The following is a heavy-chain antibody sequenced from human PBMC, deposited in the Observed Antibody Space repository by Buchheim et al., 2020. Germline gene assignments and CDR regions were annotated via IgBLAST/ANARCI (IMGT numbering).Heavy chain of an antibody. CDR1: GFTFSSYG. CDR3: AKDSVDSSGWYRWFDP. J-gene: IGHJ5*02. D-gene: IGHD6-19*01. Sequence: QVQLVESGGGVVQPGRSLRLSCAASGFTFSSYGMHWVRQAPGKGLEWVAVISYDGSNKYYADSVKGRFPISRDNSKNTLYLQMNSLRAEDTAVYYCAKDSVDSSGWYRWFDPWGQGTL. V-gene: IGHV3-30*18. CDR2: ISYDGSNK.